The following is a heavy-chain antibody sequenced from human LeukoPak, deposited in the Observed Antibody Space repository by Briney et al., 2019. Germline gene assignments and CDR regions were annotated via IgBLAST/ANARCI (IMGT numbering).Heavy chain of an antibody. Sequence: GGSLRLSCAASGFTFSSYGMHWVRQAPDKGLEWVAVISYDGSNKYYADSVKGRFTISRDNSKNTLYLQMNSLRAEDTAVYYCAKDLGDSSGYYPYADYWGQGTLVTVSS. CDR2: ISYDGSNK. V-gene: IGHV3-30*18. J-gene: IGHJ4*02. D-gene: IGHD3-22*01. CDR1: GFTFSSYG. CDR3: AKDLGDSSGYYPYADY.